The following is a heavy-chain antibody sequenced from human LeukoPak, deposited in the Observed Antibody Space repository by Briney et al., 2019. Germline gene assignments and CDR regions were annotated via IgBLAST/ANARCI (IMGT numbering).Heavy chain of an antibody. J-gene: IGHJ3*02. V-gene: IGHV3-23*01. CDR2: ISGSGGST. CDR1: GFTFSSYA. CDR3: ARAVSYCSSTSCTRPSKTAFDI. Sequence: GGSLRLSCAASGFTFSSYAMSWVRQAPGKGLEWVSAISGSGGSTYYADSVKGRFTISRDNSKNTLYLQMNSLRAEDTAVYYCARAVSYCSSTSCTRPSKTAFDIWGQGTMVTVSS. D-gene: IGHD2-2*01.